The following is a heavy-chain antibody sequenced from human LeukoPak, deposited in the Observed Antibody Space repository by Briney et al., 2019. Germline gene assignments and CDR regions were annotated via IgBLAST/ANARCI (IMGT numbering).Heavy chain of an antibody. Sequence: GGSLRLSCAASGFTFSNYSMNWVRQAPGKGLEWVSSIGTTGSYIFYADLVKGRFTISRDNAKNTLYLQMNSLRAEDTAVYYCARDEYDILTDYDYWGQGILVTVSS. V-gene: IGHV3-21*01. CDR3: ARDEYDILTDYDY. CDR1: GFTFSNYS. D-gene: IGHD3-9*01. J-gene: IGHJ4*02. CDR2: IGTTGSYI.